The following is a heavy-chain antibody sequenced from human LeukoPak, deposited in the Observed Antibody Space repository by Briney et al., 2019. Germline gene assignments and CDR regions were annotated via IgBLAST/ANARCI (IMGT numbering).Heavy chain of an antibody. J-gene: IGHJ6*03. CDR2: MNPNSGNT. CDR1: GYTFTSHD. Sequence: ASVKVSCKASGYTFTSHDINWVRQATGQGLEWMGWMNPNSGNTGYAQKFQGRVTMTRNTSISTAYMELSSLRSEDTAVYYCARAAPYYDFWSGYYTTNYYYYYMDVWGKGTTVTVSS. D-gene: IGHD3-3*01. V-gene: IGHV1-8*01. CDR3: ARAAPYYDFWSGYYTTNYYYYYMDV.